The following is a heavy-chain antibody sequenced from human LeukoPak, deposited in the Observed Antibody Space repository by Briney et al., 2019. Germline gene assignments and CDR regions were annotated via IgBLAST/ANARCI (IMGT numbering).Heavy chain of an antibody. CDR1: GGSISSSSYY. J-gene: IGHJ5*02. D-gene: IGHD3-10*01. V-gene: IGHV4-61*01. Sequence: KPSETLSLTCTVSGGSISSSSYYWSWIRQPPGKGLEWIGYIYYSGSTNYNPSLKSRVTISVDTSKNQFSLKLSSVTAADTAVYYCARGSITMVRGVRRFDPWGQGTLVTVSS. CDR3: ARGSITMVRGVRRFDP. CDR2: IYYSGST.